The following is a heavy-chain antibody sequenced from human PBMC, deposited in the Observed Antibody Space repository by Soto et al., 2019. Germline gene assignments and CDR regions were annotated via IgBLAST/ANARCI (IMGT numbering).Heavy chain of an antibody. Sequence: EVHLVESWGGLVQPGRSLRLSCAASGFTFDDYAMHWVRQVPGKGLEWVSGISWNSGNIGYADSVKGRFTISRDNAKNSLYLQMNSLRVEDTALYFCAKDTYSSSPYYMDVWGKGTTVTVSS. CDR3: AKDTYSSSPYYMDV. CDR2: ISWNSGNI. CDR1: GFTFDDYA. J-gene: IGHJ6*03. V-gene: IGHV3-9*01. D-gene: IGHD6-19*01.